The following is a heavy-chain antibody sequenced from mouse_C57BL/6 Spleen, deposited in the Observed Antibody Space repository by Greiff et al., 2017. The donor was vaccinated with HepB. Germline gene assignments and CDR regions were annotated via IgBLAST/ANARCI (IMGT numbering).Heavy chain of an antibody. J-gene: IGHJ2*01. CDR3: AIYYGSSYLYYFDY. D-gene: IGHD1-1*01. Sequence: QVQLQQSGPELVKPGASVKISCKASGYSFTSYYIHWVKQRPGQGLEWIGWIYPGSGNTTYNEKFKGKATLTADTSSSTAYMQHSSLTSEDSAVYYCAIYYGSSYLYYFDYWGQGTTLTVSS. V-gene: IGHV1-66*01. CDR2: IYPGSGNT. CDR1: GYSFTSYY.